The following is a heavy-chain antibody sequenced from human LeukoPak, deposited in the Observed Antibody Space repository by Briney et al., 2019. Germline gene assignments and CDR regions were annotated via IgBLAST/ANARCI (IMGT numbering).Heavy chain of an antibody. Sequence: SVKVSCKASGGTFSSYAISWVRQAPGQGLEWMGGIIPIFGTANYAQKFQGRVTITADESTSTAYMELSSLRSEDTAVYYCARDMGPIVVVPAAKGEFDYWGQGTLVTVSS. J-gene: IGHJ4*02. CDR2: IIPIFGTA. CDR3: ARDMGPIVVVPAAKGEFDY. V-gene: IGHV1-69*13. D-gene: IGHD2-2*01. CDR1: GGTFSSYA.